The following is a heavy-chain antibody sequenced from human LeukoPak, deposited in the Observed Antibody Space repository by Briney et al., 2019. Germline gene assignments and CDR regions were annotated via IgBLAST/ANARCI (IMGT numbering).Heavy chain of an antibody. CDR3: ARRLLNFDY. J-gene: IGHJ4*02. D-gene: IGHD2-15*01. Sequence: PSETLSLTXAVSGYSISCGYYWGWIRQPPGKGLEWIGSIYHSGSTYYNPSLKSRVTISVDTSENQFSLKLSSVTAADTAVYYCARRLLNFDYWGQGTLVTVSS. V-gene: IGHV4-38-2*01. CDR1: GYSISCGYY. CDR2: IYHSGST.